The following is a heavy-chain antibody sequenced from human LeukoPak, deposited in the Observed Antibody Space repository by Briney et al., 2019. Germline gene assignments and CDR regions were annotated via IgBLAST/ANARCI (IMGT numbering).Heavy chain of an antibody. J-gene: IGHJ5*01. V-gene: IGHV3-15*01. CDR2: TKSKTDGGTT. D-gene: IGHD6-19*01. CDR1: GFTFSNAW. CDR3: TVHSGWVYS. Sequence: GGSLRLFCAASGFTFSNAWMSWVRQAPGKGLEWVGRTKSKTDGGTTDYAAPVKGRFTISRDDSKNTLYLQMNSLKTEDTSVYYCTVHSGWVYSCGDGTLFTVSS.